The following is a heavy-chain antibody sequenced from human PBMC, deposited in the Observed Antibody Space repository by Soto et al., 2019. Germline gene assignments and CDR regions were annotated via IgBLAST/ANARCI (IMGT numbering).Heavy chain of an antibody. J-gene: IGHJ6*02. CDR2: ISSSGSTK. CDR1: GFTLSDYY. V-gene: IGHV3-11*01. Sequence: PGGSLRLSCEASGFTLSDYYMTWNRQAPGKGLEWVSFISSSGSTKDYADSVKGRFTISRDNAKNSVYLQMNSLGVEDTAVYYCMGGMDVWGQGTTVTVSS. CDR3: MGGMDV. D-gene: IGHD3-16*01.